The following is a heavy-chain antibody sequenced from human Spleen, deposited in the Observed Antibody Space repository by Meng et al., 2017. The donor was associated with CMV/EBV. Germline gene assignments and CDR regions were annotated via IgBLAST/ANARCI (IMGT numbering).Heavy chain of an antibody. J-gene: IGHJ5*02. Sequence: QITLKESGPTLVKPXQTLTLTCTFSGFSLSTSGVGVGWIRQPPGKALEWLALIYWDDDKRYSPSLKSRLTITKDTSKNQVVLTMTNMDPVDTATYYCAHSSLGDYGDPNWFDPWGQGTLFTVSS. V-gene: IGHV2-5*02. CDR3: AHSSLGDYGDPNWFDP. CDR2: IYWDDDK. D-gene: IGHD4-17*01. CDR1: GFSLSTSGVG.